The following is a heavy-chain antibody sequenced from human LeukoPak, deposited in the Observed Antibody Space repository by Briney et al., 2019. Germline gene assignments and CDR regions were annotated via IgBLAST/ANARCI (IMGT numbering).Heavy chain of an antibody. CDR3: ARGFSSGHGY. D-gene: IGHD6-19*01. CDR2: INPSGGSK. Sequence: ASVKVSCKASGYTLTSYYMHWVRQAPGQGLEWMGIINPSGGSKNYAQNFQGRVTMTRDTSTSTVYMELSRLTSDDTAVYYRARGFSSGHGYWGQGTLVTVSP. CDR1: GYTLTSYY. V-gene: IGHV1-46*03. J-gene: IGHJ4*02.